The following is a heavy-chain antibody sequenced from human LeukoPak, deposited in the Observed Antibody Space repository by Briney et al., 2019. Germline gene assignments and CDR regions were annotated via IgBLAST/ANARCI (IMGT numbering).Heavy chain of an antibody. CDR3: ASAPSYCSGGSCSTYYYYYGMDV. CDR1: GYTFTGYY. Sequence: ASVKVSCKASGYTFTGYYMHWVRQAPGQGLEWMGWINPNSGGTNYAQKFQGRVTMTRDTSISTAYMELSRLRSDDTAVYYCASAPSYCSGGSCSTYYYYYGMDVWGQGTTVTVSS. CDR2: INPNSGGT. D-gene: IGHD2-15*01. V-gene: IGHV1-2*02. J-gene: IGHJ6*02.